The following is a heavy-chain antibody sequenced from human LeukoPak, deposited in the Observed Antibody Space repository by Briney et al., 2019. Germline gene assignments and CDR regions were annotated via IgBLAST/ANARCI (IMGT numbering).Heavy chain of an antibody. D-gene: IGHD3-22*01. CDR1: GGSFSGYY. CDR2: INHSGST. J-gene: IGHJ4*02. CDR3: ASPTRGGYYYY. V-gene: IGHV4-34*01. Sequence: SETLSLTCAVCGGSFSGYYWSWIRQPPGKGLEWIGEINHSGSTNYNPSLKSRVTISVDTSKNQFSLKLSSVTAADTAVYYCASPTRGGYYYYWGQGTLVTVSS.